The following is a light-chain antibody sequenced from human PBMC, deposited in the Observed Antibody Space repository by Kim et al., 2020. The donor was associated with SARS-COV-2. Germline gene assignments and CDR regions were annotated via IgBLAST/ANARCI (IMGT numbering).Light chain of an antibody. CDR2: AAS. J-gene: IGKJ3*01. Sequence: ASGGDRVTITCRASQGISTWLAWYRLSPGKAPELLIYAASDLQIGVPSRFTGGGSGTHFTLTISSLQPVDSAIYYCQQSYSLPPTFGPGTKVDIK. CDR1: QGISTW. CDR3: QQSYSLPPT. V-gene: IGKV1-12*01.